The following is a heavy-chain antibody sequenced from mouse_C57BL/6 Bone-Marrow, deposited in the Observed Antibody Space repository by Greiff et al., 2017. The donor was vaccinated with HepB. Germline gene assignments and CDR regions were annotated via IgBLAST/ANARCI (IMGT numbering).Heavy chain of an antibody. D-gene: IGHD2-2*01. CDR1: GYSITSGYD. CDR2: ISYSGST. CDR3: ARGGYGYPFAY. J-gene: IGHJ3*01. Sequence: VQLKESGPGMVKPSQSLSLTCTVTGYSITSGYDWHWIRHFPGNKLEWMGYISYSGSTNYNPSLKSRISITHDTSKNHFFLKLNSVTTEDTATYYCARGGYGYPFAYWGQGTLVTVSA. V-gene: IGHV3-1*01.